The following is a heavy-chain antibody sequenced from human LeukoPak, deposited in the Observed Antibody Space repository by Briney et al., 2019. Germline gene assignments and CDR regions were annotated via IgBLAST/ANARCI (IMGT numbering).Heavy chain of an antibody. CDR3: ASELRFLEWLAAFDI. CDR2: TSSSSSTI. D-gene: IGHD3-3*01. CDR1: GFTFSSYS. Sequence: PGGSLRLSCAASGFTFSSYSMNWVRQAPGKGLEWVSYTSSSSSTIYYADSVKGRFTISRDNAKNSLYLQMNSLRAEDTAVYYCASELRFLEWLAAFDIWGQGTMVTVSS. V-gene: IGHV3-48*01. J-gene: IGHJ3*02.